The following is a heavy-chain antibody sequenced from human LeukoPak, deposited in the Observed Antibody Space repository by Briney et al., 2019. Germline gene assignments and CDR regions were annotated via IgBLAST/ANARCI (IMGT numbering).Heavy chain of an antibody. CDR3: ARARQQLVWANWFDR. Sequence: GASVTVSCKASGYTFSSYGISWVRQAPGQGLEWMGWISAYNGKTKYAQKLQGRVTMTTETSTSTAYMEVRSLRSDDTAVYYCARARQQLVWANWFDRWGQGTLVTVSS. CDR1: GYTFSSYG. V-gene: IGHV1-18*01. D-gene: IGHD6-13*01. CDR2: ISAYNGKT. J-gene: IGHJ5*02.